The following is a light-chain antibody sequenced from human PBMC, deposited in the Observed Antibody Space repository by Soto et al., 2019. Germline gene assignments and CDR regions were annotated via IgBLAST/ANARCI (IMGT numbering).Light chain of an antibody. CDR1: QTVNDNY. V-gene: IGKV3-20*01. J-gene: IGKJ1*01. Sequence: EIVLTQPPGPLSVSPGDRVTLSCRASQTVNDNYLAWYQQKPGQAPRLLIYGASTPATGTPARFSGSGSGTHFTLNVSTLEPDYFAVYYCQQYGGSFPWTFVPGTKVDI. CDR2: GAS. CDR3: QQYGGSFPWT.